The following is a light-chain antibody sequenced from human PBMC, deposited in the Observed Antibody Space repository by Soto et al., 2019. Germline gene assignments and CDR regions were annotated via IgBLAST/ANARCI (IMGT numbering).Light chain of an antibody. J-gene: IGKJ2*01. CDR1: QSVSSSY. CDR3: QQYARPPFA. V-gene: IGKV3-20*01. CDR2: GAS. Sequence: EIALTQSPGTLSLPSGGXAPVFCRGSQSVSSSYLAWYQQKNGQAPRILIYGASSRATGIPDRVIGRRSGTECTLPISRLEAEDVSVYYCQQYARPPFAFGQGTKVDI.